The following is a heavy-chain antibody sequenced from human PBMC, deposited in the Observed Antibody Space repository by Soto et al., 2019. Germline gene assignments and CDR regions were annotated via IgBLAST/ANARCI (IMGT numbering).Heavy chain of an antibody. D-gene: IGHD1-26*01. CDR3: ARTLVGATKKTPSSYYYCGMDV. CDR2: IIPIFGTA. V-gene: IGHV1-69*01. Sequence: QVQLVQSGAEVKKPGSSVKVSCKASGGTFSSYAISWVRQAPGQGLEWMGGIIPIFGTANYAQKFQGRVTITADEATGTAYMQLSSVRSEDTAVYYCARTLVGATKKTPSSYYYCGMDVWGQGTTVTVSS. CDR1: GGTFSSYA. J-gene: IGHJ6*02.